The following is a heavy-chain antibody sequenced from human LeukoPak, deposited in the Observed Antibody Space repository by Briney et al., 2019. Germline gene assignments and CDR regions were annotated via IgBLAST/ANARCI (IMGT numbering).Heavy chain of an antibody. CDR1: GGSISSYY. J-gene: IGHJ6*03. D-gene: IGHD3-22*01. CDR2: IYYSRST. V-gene: IGHV4-59*01. CDR3: ARDHYYDSIGRGYYYYYMDV. Sequence: TSETLSLXCTVSGGSISSYYWSWNRQPPGKGLEWIGYIYYSRSTNYNPSLKSRVTISVDTSKNQFSLKLSSVTAADTAVYYCARDHYYDSIGRGYYYYYMDVWGKGTTVTVSS.